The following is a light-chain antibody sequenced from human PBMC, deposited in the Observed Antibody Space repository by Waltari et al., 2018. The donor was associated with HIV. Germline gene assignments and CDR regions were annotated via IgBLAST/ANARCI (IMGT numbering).Light chain of an antibody. CDR3: QQYYSSPYT. J-gene: IGKJ2*01. CDR2: WAS. Sequence: DIVMTQSPDSLAVSLGERATINCKSSQRVLYRSNNKNHLAWYQQKPGQPPKLLIYWASTRESGVPDRFSGSGSGTDFTLTISSLQAEDVAVYYCQQYYSSPYTFGQGAKLDIK. V-gene: IGKV4-1*01. CDR1: QRVLYRSNNKNH.